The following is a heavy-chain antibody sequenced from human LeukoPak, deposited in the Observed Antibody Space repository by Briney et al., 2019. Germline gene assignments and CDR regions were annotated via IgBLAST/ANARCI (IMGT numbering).Heavy chain of an antibody. CDR2: LYDTGMT. V-gene: IGHV4-4*08. CDR1: GGSISVYH. J-gene: IGHJ3*02. Sequence: PSETLSLTCTVSGGSISVYHWSWIRQPPGKGLEWIGDLYDTGMTDYSPSLKSRVTISVDTSNNQISLKLTSVTAADTAIYFCAKEGMGSEATTADGAFDIWGQGTTVTFSS. CDR3: AKEGMGSEATTADGAFDI. D-gene: IGHD1-26*01.